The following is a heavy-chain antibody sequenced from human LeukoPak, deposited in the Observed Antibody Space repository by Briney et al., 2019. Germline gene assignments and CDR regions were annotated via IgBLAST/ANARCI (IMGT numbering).Heavy chain of an antibody. J-gene: IGHJ3*02. D-gene: IGHD6-19*01. CDR1: GFTFSSYQ. V-gene: IGHV3-48*03. CDR3: ARIYSSGRGNDALDI. CDR2: ITSTGTTI. Sequence: GGSLRLACAASGFTFSSYQMTWVRQAPGKGLQWVSYITSTGTTIHYADSVKGRFTISRDNANNSLFLQMNSLRAEDTAVYYCARIYSSGRGNDALDIWGQGTMVSVSS.